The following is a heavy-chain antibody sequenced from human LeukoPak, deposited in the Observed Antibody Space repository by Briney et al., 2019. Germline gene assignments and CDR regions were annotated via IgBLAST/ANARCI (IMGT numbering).Heavy chain of an antibody. CDR1: GFTFSSYS. CDR3: VRGDGHLLSYFVDY. Sequence: GGSLRLSCAASGFTFSSYSMNWARHAPGKGLVWVSRINSDGSISAYGDSVKGRFTISRDNAKNTLYLQMNSLRAGDTAVYYCVRGDGHLLSYFVDYWGQGTLVTVSS. CDR2: INSDGSIS. J-gene: IGHJ4*02. V-gene: IGHV3-74*01. D-gene: IGHD2/OR15-2a*01.